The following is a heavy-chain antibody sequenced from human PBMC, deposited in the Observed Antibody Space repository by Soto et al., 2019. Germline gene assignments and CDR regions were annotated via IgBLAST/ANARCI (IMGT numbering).Heavy chain of an antibody. CDR1: GFTFNDYS. V-gene: IGHV3-9*01. J-gene: IGHJ6*02. CDR2: ISGNSGAI. CDR3: ANIVGGCSGGSCYDKAHYYYYGMDV. D-gene: IGHD2-15*01. Sequence: HPGGSLRLSCAASGFTFNDYSMHWVRQAPGKGLEWVSGISGNSGAIGYAESAKGRFTISRDNAKNTLYLQMNSLRAEDTAVYYCANIVGGCSGGSCYDKAHYYYYGMDVWGQGTTVTVSS.